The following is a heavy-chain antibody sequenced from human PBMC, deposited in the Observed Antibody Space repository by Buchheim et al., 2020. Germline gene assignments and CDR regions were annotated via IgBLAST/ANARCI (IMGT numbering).Heavy chain of an antibody. D-gene: IGHD6-13*01. V-gene: IGHV4-30-2*01. CDR2: IYHSGST. J-gene: IGHJ4*02. Sequence: QLQLQESGSGLVKPSQTLSLTCAVSGGSISSGGYSWSWIRPPPGQGLEWIGYIYHSGSTYYHPSLKSRVTISVDRSKNQFSLKLSSVTAADTAVYYCARVGAAAGLYYFDYWGQGTL. CDR3: ARVGAAAGLYYFDY. CDR1: GGSISSGGYS.